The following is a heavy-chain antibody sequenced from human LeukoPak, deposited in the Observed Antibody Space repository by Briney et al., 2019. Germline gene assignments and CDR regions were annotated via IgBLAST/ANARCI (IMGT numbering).Heavy chain of an antibody. Sequence: SETLSLTCTVSGGSINSYYWSWIRQPPGKGLEWIGYIYYSGSTNYNPSLKSRVTISVDTSKNQFSLRLSSVTAADTAVYYCARVTGYMTEDYFDCWGQGTLITVSS. CDR3: ARVTGYMTEDYFDC. CDR1: GGSINSYY. J-gene: IGHJ4*02. CDR2: IYYSGST. V-gene: IGHV4-59*01. D-gene: IGHD6-13*01.